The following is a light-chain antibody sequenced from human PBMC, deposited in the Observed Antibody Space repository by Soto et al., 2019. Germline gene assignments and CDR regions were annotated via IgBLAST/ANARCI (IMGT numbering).Light chain of an antibody. V-gene: IGKV3-15*01. CDR3: QQYNNWPRT. Sequence: EIVMTQSPATLSVSPGERATLPCRASQSVSSNLAWYQQKPGQAPRLLIYGASTRATGIPARFSGSGSGTEFTLTISSLQSEDFAVYYCQQYNNWPRTFGQGTKVDI. CDR2: GAS. CDR1: QSVSSN. J-gene: IGKJ1*01.